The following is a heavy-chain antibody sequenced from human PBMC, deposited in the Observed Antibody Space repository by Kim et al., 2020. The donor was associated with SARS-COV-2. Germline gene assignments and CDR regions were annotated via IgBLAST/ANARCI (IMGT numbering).Heavy chain of an antibody. J-gene: IGHJ4*02. V-gene: IGHV4-31*03. CDR3: ARGGRRLGELSLLESYFDY. CDR1: GGSISSGGYY. Sequence: SETLSLTCTVSGGSISSGGYYWSWIRQHPGKGLEWIGYIYYSGSTYYNPSLKSRVTISVDTSKNQFSLKLSSVTAADTAVYYCARGGRRLGELSLLESYFDYWGQGTLVTVSS. CDR2: IYYSGST. D-gene: IGHD3-16*02.